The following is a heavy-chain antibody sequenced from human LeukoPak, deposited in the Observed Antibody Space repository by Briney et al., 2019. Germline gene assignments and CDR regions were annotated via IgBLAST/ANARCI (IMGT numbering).Heavy chain of an antibody. Sequence: PSETLSLTCTVSGGSIRSHYWSWIRQPPGKGLEWVGYIYHSGSTNCNPSLKSRVTISVDTSKNQFSLRLSSVTAADTAAYFCARENWRSKSIDFDSWGQGTLVTVSS. CDR3: ARENWRSKSIDFDS. CDR1: GGSIRSHY. V-gene: IGHV4-59*11. D-gene: IGHD6-6*01. J-gene: IGHJ4*02. CDR2: IYHSGST.